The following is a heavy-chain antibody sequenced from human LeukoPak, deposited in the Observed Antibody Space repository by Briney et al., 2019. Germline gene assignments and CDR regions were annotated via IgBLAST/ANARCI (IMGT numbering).Heavy chain of an antibody. V-gene: IGHV4-34*01. CDR1: GGSFSGYY. CDR3: ASGYQLLHARGVGAFDI. CDR2: IKHSGST. J-gene: IGHJ3*02. D-gene: IGHD2-2*01. Sequence: SETLSLTCAVYGGSFSGYYWSWIRQPPGKGLEWIGEIKHSGSTNYNPSLKSRVTISVDPSKNQFSLKLSSVTAADTAVYYCASGYQLLHARGVGAFDIWGQGTMVTVSS.